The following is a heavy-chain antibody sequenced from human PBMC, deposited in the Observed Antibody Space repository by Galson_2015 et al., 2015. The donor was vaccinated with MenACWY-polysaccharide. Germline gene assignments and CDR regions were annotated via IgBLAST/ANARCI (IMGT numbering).Heavy chain of an antibody. J-gene: IGHJ4*02. V-gene: IGHV1-18*01. D-gene: IGHD4-17*01. Sequence: SVKVSCKASGYTFTSYGISWVRQAPGQGLEWMGWISAYNGNTNYAQKLQGRVTMTTDTSTSTAYIELRSLRSGDTAVYYCARDGTVTPLDYWGQGTLVTVSS. CDR2: ISAYNGNT. CDR3: ARDGTVTPLDY. CDR1: GYTFTSYG.